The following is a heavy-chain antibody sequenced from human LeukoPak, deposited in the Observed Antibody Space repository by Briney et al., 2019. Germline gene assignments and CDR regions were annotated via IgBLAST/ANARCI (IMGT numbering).Heavy chain of an antibody. Sequence: GRSLRLSCAASGFTFSSYAMHWVRQAPGKGLEWVAVISYDGSNKYYADSVKGRFTISRDNSKNTLYLQMNSLRAEDTAVYYCARARGYYGSGSPQDWGQGTLVTVSS. V-gene: IGHV3-30-3*01. CDR3: ARARGYYGSGSPQD. J-gene: IGHJ4*02. CDR1: GFTFSSYA. CDR2: ISYDGSNK. D-gene: IGHD3-10*01.